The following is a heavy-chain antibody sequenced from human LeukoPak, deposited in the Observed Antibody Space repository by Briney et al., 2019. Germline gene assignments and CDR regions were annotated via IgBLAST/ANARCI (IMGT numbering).Heavy chain of an antibody. CDR1: GFTFSSYA. CDR2: ISGSGGST. D-gene: IGHD6-13*01. Sequence: PGGSLRVSCAASGFTFSSYAMSWVRQAPGKGLEWVSAISGSGGSTYYADSVKGRFTISRDNSKNTLYLQMNSLRAEDTAVYYCAKDRRLIAAAGTYDYWGQGTLVTVSS. V-gene: IGHV3-23*01. J-gene: IGHJ4*02. CDR3: AKDRRLIAAAGTYDY.